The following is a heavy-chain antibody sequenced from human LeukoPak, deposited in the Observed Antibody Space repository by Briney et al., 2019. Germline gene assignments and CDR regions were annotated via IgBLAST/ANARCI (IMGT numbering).Heavy chain of an antibody. CDR1: GSTFTNYW. J-gene: IGHJ4*02. CDR3: ALSNEAFDSAGYFDY. D-gene: IGHD3-22*01. CDR2: IYPNNSDI. V-gene: IGHV5-51*01. Sequence: RGESLQISCKGSGSTFTNYWVGWVRQLPGKGLEWMGTIYPNNSDIRYNPSFRGQVTISVDRSITTAYLLWKSLKASDTAIYYCALSNEAFDSAGYFDYWGQGTLVTVSS.